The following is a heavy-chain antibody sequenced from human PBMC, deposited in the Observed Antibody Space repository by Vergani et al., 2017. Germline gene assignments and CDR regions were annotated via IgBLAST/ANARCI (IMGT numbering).Heavy chain of an antibody. Sequence: QVQLQESGPGLVKPSETLSLTCTVSNDSVSNTFYYWGWIRQTPGNGLEWIGSIHYSGSTYYNPSLESRVTMSVDTSKSQFSLKLSSVTAADTAVYYCTRHWAGVAANNWCDPWGQGTLVTVSS. J-gene: IGHJ5*02. CDR2: IHYSGST. D-gene: IGHD2-15*01. CDR3: TRHWAGVAANNWCDP. V-gene: IGHV4-39*01. CDR1: NDSVSNTFYY.